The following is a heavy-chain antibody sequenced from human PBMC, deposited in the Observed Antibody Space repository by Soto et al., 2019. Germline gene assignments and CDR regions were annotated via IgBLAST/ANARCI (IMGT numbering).Heavy chain of an antibody. CDR3: ARGYSSSWYYYYGMDV. Sequence: PSETLSLTCTVSGGSISSYYWSWIRQPAVKVLEWIGRIYTSGSTNYNPSLKSRVTMSVDTSKNQFSLKLSSVTAADTAVYYCARGYSSSWYYYYGMDVWGQGTTVTVSS. CDR2: IYTSGST. CDR1: GGSISSYY. V-gene: IGHV4-4*07. D-gene: IGHD6-13*01. J-gene: IGHJ6*02.